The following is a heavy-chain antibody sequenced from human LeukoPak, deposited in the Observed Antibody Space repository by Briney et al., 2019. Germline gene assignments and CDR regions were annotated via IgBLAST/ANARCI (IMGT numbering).Heavy chain of an antibody. D-gene: IGHD2-15*01. V-gene: IGHV1-69*04. J-gene: IGHJ4*02. CDR3: ARAACSGGSCTFPIDY. CDR2: IIPILGIA. Sequence: SVKVSCKASGGTFSSYAISWVRQAPGQGLEWMGRIIPILGIANYAQKFQGRVTITADKSTSTAYMELSSLGSEDTAVYYCARAACSGGSCTFPIDYWGQGTLVTVSS. CDR1: GGTFSSYA.